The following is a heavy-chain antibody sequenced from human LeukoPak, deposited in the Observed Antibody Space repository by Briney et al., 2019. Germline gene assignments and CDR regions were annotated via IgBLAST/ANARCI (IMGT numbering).Heavy chain of an antibody. CDR3: AKTAAGQWYAFDI. Sequence: PSETLSLTCTVSGGSLSSSSYYWGWIRQPPGKGLEWIGSIYYSGSTYYNPSLKSRVTISVDTSKNQFSLKLSSVTAADTAVYHCAKTAAGQWYAFDIWGQGTMVTVSS. J-gene: IGHJ3*02. CDR2: IYYSGST. D-gene: IGHD6-13*01. V-gene: IGHV4-39*07. CDR1: GGSLSSSSYY.